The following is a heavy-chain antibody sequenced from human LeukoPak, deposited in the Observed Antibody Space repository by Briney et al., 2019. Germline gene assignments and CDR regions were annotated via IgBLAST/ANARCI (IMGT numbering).Heavy chain of an antibody. V-gene: IGHV1-2*02. CDR2: INPNSGGT. CDR1: GYTFTGYY. CDR3: ARDRSSRRDGYNYAY. D-gene: IGHD5-24*01. Sequence: ASVKVSCKASGYTFTGYYMHWVRQAPGQGLEWMGWINPNSGGTNYAQKFQGRVTMTRDTSISTAYMELSRLRSDGTAVYYCARDRSSRRDGYNYAYWGQGTLVTVSS. J-gene: IGHJ4*02.